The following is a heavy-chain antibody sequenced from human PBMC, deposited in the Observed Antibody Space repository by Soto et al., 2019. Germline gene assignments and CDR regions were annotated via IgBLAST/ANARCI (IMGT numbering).Heavy chain of an antibody. CDR1: GGTFSSYA. V-gene: IGHV1-69*13. Sequence: SVKVSCKASGGTFSSYAISWVRQAPGQGLEWMGGIIPIFGTANYAQKFQGRVTITADESTSTAYMEPSSLRSEDTAVYYCARTYYDILTGYPNWFDPWGQGTLVTVSS. CDR3: ARTYYDILTGYPNWFDP. J-gene: IGHJ5*02. CDR2: IIPIFGTA. D-gene: IGHD3-9*01.